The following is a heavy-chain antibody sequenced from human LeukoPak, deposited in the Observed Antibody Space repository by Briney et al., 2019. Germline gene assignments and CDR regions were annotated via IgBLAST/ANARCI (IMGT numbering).Heavy chain of an antibody. D-gene: IGHD5-18*01. J-gene: IGHJ4*02. CDR1: GYTFDAYY. Sequence: ASVKVSCKASGYTFDAYYLHWVRQAPGQGLEWMGWINPNSGGTKSAQKFQGRVTMTRDTSITTAYMELSTLTFDDAGLYFCARARGYSYGSLYRYYFDYWGQGTLVTVSS. V-gene: IGHV1-2*02. CDR3: ARARGYSYGSLYRYYFDY. CDR2: INPNSGGT.